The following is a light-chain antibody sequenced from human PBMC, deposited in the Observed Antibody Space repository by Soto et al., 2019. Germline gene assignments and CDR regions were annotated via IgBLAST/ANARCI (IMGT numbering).Light chain of an antibody. J-gene: IGKJ2*03. Sequence: EIVLTQSPDTLSLSPGERATLSCRASQSVDSRYLAWYQQKRGQAPRLVIHAVSRRATGIPDRFSGSGSGTDFPLTISRLEPEDFADYYCQQYGNAPRYSFGQGTKLQIK. CDR1: QSVDSRY. CDR3: QQYGNAPRYS. V-gene: IGKV3-20*01. CDR2: AVS.